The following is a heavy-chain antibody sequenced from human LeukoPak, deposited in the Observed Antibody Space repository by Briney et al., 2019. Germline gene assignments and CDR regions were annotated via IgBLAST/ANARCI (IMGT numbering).Heavy chain of an antibody. V-gene: IGHV3-30*18. CDR3: AKGGGYCTNGVCLFDY. CDR2: ISYDGSNK. Sequence: PGRSLRLSCAASGFTFSSYGMHWVRQAPGKGLEWVAVISYDGSNKYYADSVKGRFAISRDNSKNTLYLQMNSLRAEDQAVYYCAKGGGYCTNGVCLFDYWGQGTLVTVSS. J-gene: IGHJ4*02. D-gene: IGHD2-8*01. CDR1: GFTFSSYG.